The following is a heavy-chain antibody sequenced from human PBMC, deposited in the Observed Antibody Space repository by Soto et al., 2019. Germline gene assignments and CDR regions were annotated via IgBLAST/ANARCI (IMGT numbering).Heavy chain of an antibody. Sequence: EVQLVDPGGGLVQPGWSLRLSFAASGFTFSNYLMGWVRPTPGKGLELVSNIKQDGSEKSYVDSVKGRFTISRDNAKNSLYLQMTGLRAEYRAVYYCARENYFDYWGRGTLVTVSS. V-gene: IGHV3-7*04. CDR2: IKQDGSEK. J-gene: IGHJ4*02. CDR1: GFTFSNYL. CDR3: ARENYFDY.